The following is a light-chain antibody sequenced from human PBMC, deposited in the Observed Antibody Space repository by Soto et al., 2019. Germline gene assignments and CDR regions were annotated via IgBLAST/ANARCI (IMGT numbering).Light chain of an antibody. CDR1: QSISNY. CDR3: QQSHSTPYT. J-gene: IGKJ2*01. CDR2: AAS. V-gene: IGKV1-39*01. Sequence: DIQMTQSPSSLSASVGDRVTITCRASQSISNYLNWYQQKPGKAPKILMYAASNLQSWAPSRFSGSGSGTDLTLTISSLQPEDFATYYCQQSHSTPYTFGQGTKLEIK.